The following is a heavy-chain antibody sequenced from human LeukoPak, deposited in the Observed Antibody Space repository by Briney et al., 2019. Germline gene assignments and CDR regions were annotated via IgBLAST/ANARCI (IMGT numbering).Heavy chain of an antibody. D-gene: IGHD3-10*01. J-gene: IGHJ6*03. V-gene: IGHV1-69*05. CDR1: GGTFSSYA. CDR3: AREPITMVRGVTNYYYYMDV. Sequence: SVKVSCKASGGTFSSYAISWVRQAPGQGLEWMGRIIPIFGTANYAQRFQGRVTITTDESTSTAYMELSSLRSEDTAVYYCAREPITMVRGVTNYYYYMDVWGKGTTVTVSS. CDR2: IIPIFGTA.